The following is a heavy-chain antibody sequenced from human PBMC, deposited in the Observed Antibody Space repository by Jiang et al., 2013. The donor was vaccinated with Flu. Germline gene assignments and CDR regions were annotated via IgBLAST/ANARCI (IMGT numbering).Heavy chain of an antibody. D-gene: IGHD1-26*01. CDR2: IYWDDDK. CDR1: GFSLSTSGMR. Sequence: KPTQTLTLTCTFSGFSLSTSGMRVSWIRQPPGKALEWLALIYWDDDKRYSPSLKSRLIVTKYTSHNQVVLSMTNMDPVDTATYYCAHRPSTRGAQWGDYFDYWGQGALVTVSS. CDR3: AHRPSTRGAQWGDYFDY. V-gene: IGHV2-5*08. J-gene: IGHJ4*02.